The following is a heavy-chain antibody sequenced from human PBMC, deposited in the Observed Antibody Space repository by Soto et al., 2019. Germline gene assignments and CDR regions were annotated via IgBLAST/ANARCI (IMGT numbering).Heavy chain of an antibody. V-gene: IGHV3-11*06. CDR3: ARARPNSSMYYFDY. D-gene: IGHD6-13*01. J-gene: IGHJ4*02. CDR1: GFTFSDYY. CDR2: ISGRTIYT. Sequence: PGGSLRLSCAASGFTFSDYYMTWIRQAPGKGLEWVSYISGRTIYTNYADSVKGRFTISRDNAKKSLYLQMNNLRAEDTAVYYCARARPNSSMYYFDYWGQGALVTVSS.